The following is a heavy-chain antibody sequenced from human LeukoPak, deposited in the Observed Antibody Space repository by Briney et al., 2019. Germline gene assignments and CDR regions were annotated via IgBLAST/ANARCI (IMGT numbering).Heavy chain of an antibody. CDR1: GGSIYSPNW. D-gene: IGHD5-24*01. J-gene: IGHJ5*02. V-gene: IGHV4/OR15-8*01. Sequence: ASATLSLTCVVSGGSIYSPNWWTWVRQPPGKGLEWIGEVSHTGRTNYHPSLQSRVTISLDESKNHFSLRVTSMTAADTAVYYCARHTAEKYNWFDRWGQGTLVTVSS. CDR2: VSHTGRT. CDR3: ARHTAEKYNWFDR.